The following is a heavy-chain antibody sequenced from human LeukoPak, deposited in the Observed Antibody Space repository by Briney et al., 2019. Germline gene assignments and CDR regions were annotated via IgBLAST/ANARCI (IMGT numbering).Heavy chain of an antibody. D-gene: IGHD3-10*01. J-gene: IGHJ4*02. Sequence: RGALRVSSAPPVVTFYTYAMHTVRHAPRQGLEWVALIWHDGSHKFYSNSVRGQFTISTDNSKNTVYLQMNNLRPDDTAVYYCAREMFGSGSYPDFWGQGTLVTVSS. CDR2: IWHDGSHK. CDR1: VVTFYTYA. CDR3: AREMFGSGSYPDF. V-gene: IGHV3-33*01.